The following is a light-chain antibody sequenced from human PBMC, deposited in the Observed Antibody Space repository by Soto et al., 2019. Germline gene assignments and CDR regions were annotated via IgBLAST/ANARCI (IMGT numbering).Light chain of an antibody. CDR2: GNS. J-gene: IGLJ3*02. Sequence: QSVLTQPPSVSGAPGQRVTISCTGSSSNIGAGYDVHWYQQLPGTAPKLLIYGNSNRPSGVPDRFSGSKYGTSASLAITGLHAEDEAHYYCQSYDSSLSGWAFGGGTKLTVL. CDR3: QSYDSSLSGWA. V-gene: IGLV1-40*01. CDR1: SSNIGAGYD.